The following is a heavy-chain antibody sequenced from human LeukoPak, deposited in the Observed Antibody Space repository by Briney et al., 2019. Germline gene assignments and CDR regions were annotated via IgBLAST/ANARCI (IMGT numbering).Heavy chain of an antibody. CDR1: GYTFSGYY. CDR2: INPNSGGT. CDR3: ASGSLASYFDD. Sequence: ASVKLSCKASGYTFSGYYMHWVRQAPGQGLEWMGWINPNSGGTKYVQKFQGRDTITRDTSISTAYMELSRLRSDDTAVYYCASGSLASYFDDLGQGTLATVSS. D-gene: IGHD3-16*01. V-gene: IGHV1-2*02. J-gene: IGHJ4*02.